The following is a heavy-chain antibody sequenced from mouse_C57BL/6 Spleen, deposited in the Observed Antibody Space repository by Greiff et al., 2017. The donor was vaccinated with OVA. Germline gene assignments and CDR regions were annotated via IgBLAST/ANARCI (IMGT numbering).Heavy chain of an antibody. V-gene: IGHV1-9*01. J-gene: IGHJ3*01. Sequence: QVQLQQSGAELMKPGASVKLSCKATGYTFTGYWIEWVKQRPGHGLEWIGEILPGSGSTNYNEKFKGKATFTADTSSNTAYLQLSSLTTVDSAIYERAGGDYYGSGEGFAYWGQGTLVTVSA. CDR3: AGGDYYGSGEGFAY. CDR2: ILPGSGST. D-gene: IGHD1-1*01. CDR1: GYTFTGYW.